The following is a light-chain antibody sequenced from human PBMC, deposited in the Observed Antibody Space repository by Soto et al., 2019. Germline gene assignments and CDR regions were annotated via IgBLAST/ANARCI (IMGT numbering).Light chain of an antibody. CDR2: EVT. CDR3: SSYTSSATWV. J-gene: IGLJ3*02. Sequence: QLVLTQPASVSGSPGQSITISCTGTSSDVGGYNYVSWYQQHPGKAPQLMIYEVTNRPSGISNRFSGSKSRNTASLTISGLQAEDEADYYCSSYTSSATWVFGGGTKLTVL. V-gene: IGLV2-14*01. CDR1: SSDVGGYNY.